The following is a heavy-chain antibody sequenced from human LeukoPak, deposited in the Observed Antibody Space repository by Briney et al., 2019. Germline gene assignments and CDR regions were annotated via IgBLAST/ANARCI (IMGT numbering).Heavy chain of an antibody. J-gene: IGHJ4*02. CDR3: ARDSFGYDYVWGSYRYTKGLDY. CDR1: GGSFSGYY. CDR2: INHSGST. Sequence: SETLSLTCAVYGGSFSGYYWSRIRQPPGKGLEWIGEINHSGSTYYNPSLKSRVTISVDTSKNQFSLKLSSVTAADTAVYYCARDSFGYDYVWGSYRYTKGLDYWGQGTLVTVSS. V-gene: IGHV4-34*01. D-gene: IGHD3-16*02.